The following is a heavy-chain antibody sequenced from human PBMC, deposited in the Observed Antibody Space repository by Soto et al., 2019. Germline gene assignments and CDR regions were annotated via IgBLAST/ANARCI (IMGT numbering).Heavy chain of an antibody. CDR2: MYSSGTT. D-gene: IGHD2-8*02. CDR1: GFTVSNNY. V-gene: IGHV3-66*01. CDR3: TAGLSPGNS. J-gene: IGHJ4*02. Sequence: EVQLVESGGDLVQPGGSLRLSCAASGFTVSNNYISWVRQAPGKGLEWVSLMYSSGTTHYADSVKGRFTISRDSSKNTVFLQMNSLTAEDTAVYVCTAGLSPGNSWGQGTLVTVSS.